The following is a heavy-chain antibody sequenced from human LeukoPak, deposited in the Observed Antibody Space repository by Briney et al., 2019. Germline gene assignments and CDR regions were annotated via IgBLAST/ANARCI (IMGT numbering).Heavy chain of an antibody. CDR2: IYHSGST. CDR3: ARDRPSYGDYPFDY. Sequence: NTSETLSLTCTVSGYSISSGYYWGWIRQPPGKGLEWIGSIYHSGSTYYNPSLKSRVTISVDTSKNQFSLKLSSVTAADTAVYYCARDRPSYGDYPFDYWGQGTLVTVSS. D-gene: IGHD4-17*01. V-gene: IGHV4-38-2*02. CDR1: GYSISSGYY. J-gene: IGHJ4*02.